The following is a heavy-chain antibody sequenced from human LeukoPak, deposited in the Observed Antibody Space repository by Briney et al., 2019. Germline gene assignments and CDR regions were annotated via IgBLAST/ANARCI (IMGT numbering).Heavy chain of an antibody. CDR1: GGSISSYY. CDR3: AREGTTVTPHWSDP. J-gene: IGHJ5*02. D-gene: IGHD4-17*01. CDR2: IYYSGST. V-gene: IGHV4-59*01. Sequence: SETLSLTCTVSGGSISSYYWSWIRQPPEEGLEWIGYIYYSGSTNYNPSLKSRVTISVDTSKNQFSLKLSSVTAADTAVYYCAREGTTVTPHWSDPWGQGTLVTVSS.